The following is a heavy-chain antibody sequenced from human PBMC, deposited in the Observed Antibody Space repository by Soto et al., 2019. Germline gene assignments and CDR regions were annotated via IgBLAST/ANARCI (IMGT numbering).Heavy chain of an antibody. CDR1: GGSISSGDYY. J-gene: IGHJ5*02. CDR3: ARERPVGARLDP. V-gene: IGHV4-30-4*01. CDR2: IYHSGST. D-gene: IGHD6-6*01. Sequence: QVQLQASGPGLVKPSQTLSLTCTVSGGSISSGDYYWSWIRQPPGKGLEWIGYIYHSGSTYYNPSLTSRVTISVDTSKNQFSLKLSSVTAADTAVYYCARERPVGARLDPWGQGTLVTVSS.